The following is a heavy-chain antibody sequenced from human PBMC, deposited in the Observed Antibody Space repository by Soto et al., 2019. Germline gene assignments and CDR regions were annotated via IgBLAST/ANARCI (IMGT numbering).Heavy chain of an antibody. D-gene: IGHD6-6*01. CDR3: ARPYSSSSAFVY. J-gene: IGHJ4*02. V-gene: IGHV1-69*13. CDR1: GGTFSSYA. Sequence: ASVKVSCKASGGTFSSYAISWVRQAPGQGLEWMGGIIPIFGTANYAQKFQGRVTITADESTSTAYMELSSLRSEDTAVYYCARPYSSSSAFVYWGQGTLVTVSS. CDR2: IIPIFGTA.